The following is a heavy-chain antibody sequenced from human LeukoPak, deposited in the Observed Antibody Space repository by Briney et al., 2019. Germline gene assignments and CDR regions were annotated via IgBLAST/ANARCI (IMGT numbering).Heavy chain of an antibody. D-gene: IGHD6-19*01. CDR2: IDSSGTTI. V-gene: IGHV3-48*04. Sequence: GASLRLSCEVSGFTFSSYAMSWVRQAPGKGLGWVSYIDSSGTTIYYADSVKGRFTISRDNAKNSLYLQMNSLRAEDTALYYCARERGSGWSFDYWGQGTLVTVSS. CDR1: GFTFSSYA. J-gene: IGHJ4*02. CDR3: ARERGSGWSFDY.